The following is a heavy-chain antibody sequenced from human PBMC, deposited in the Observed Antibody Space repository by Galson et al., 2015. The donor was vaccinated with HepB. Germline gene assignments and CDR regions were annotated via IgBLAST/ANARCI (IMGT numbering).Heavy chain of an antibody. CDR3: ARRYYYDSSGYYLALGYYYMDV. V-gene: IGHV3-23*01. D-gene: IGHD3-22*01. CDR2: ISGSGGST. CDR1: GFTFSSYA. J-gene: IGHJ6*03. Sequence: SLRLSCAASGFTFSSYAMSWVRPAPGKGLEWVSAISGSGGSTYYADSVKGRFTISRDNSKNTLYLQMNSLRAEDTAVYYCARRYYYDSSGYYLALGYYYMDVWGKGTTVTVSS.